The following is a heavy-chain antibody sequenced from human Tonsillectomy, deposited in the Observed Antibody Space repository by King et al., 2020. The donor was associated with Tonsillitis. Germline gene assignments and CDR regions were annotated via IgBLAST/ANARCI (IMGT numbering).Heavy chain of an antibody. CDR2: IYYSGST. V-gene: IGHV4-59*01. D-gene: IGHD3-22*01. J-gene: IGHJ4*02. Sequence: VQLQESGPGLVKPSETLSLTCTVSGGSISSYYWSWIRQPPGKGLEWIGYIYYSGSTNYNPSLKSRVTISVDTSKNQFSLKLSSVTAADTAVYSCARAHYYYDSSGAAFDYWGQGTLVTVSS. CDR3: ARAHYYYDSSGAAFDY. CDR1: GGSISSYY.